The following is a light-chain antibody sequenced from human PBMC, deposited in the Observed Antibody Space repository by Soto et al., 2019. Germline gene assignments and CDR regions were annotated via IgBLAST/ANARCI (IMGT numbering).Light chain of an antibody. CDR2: DVS. J-gene: IGLJ1*01. CDR1: SSNVGGYKY. V-gene: IGLV2-11*01. Sequence: QSVLTQPRSVSGSPGQSVTISCTGTSSNVGGYKYVSWYQQHPGKAPKLVIYDVSQRPSGVPDRFSASKSGNTASLTISGLQADDEADYFCCSYAGNYKYVFGTGTKVTVL. CDR3: CSYAGNYKYV.